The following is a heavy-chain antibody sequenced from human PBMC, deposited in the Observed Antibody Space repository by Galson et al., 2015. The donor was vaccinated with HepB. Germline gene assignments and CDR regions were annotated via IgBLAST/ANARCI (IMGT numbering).Heavy chain of an antibody. CDR1: GFNFDSYW. CDR2: IRQDGGRQ. V-gene: IGHV3-7*03. CDR3: ARDLPWGYFDY. D-gene: IGHD7-27*01. J-gene: IGHJ4*01. Sequence: SLRLSCAASGFNFDSYWMTWVRQAPGKGLEWVANIRQDGGRQDYADSVKGRFTISRDNAKNSVFLQMNGLRGDDTAMYYCARDLPWGYFDYWGHGTLVTVSS.